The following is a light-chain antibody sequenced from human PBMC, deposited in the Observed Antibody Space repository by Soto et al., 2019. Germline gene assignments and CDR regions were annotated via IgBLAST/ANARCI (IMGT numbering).Light chain of an antibody. CDR3: QQSYSTPCA. CDR2: AAS. J-gene: IGKJ1*01. CDR1: QSISSY. Sequence: DIQMTQSPSSLSASVGDRVTITCRASQSISSYLNWYQQKPGKAPKLLIYAASSLQSGVPSRFSGSGSGTDCTLTISSLQPEDFATYYCQQSYSTPCAFGQGTKVEIK. V-gene: IGKV1-39*01.